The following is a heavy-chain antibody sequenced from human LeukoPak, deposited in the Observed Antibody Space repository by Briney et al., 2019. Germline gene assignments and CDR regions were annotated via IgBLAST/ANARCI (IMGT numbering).Heavy chain of an antibody. Sequence: GGSLRLSCAASGFTFSSYWMSWVRQAPGKGLEWVANIKQDGSEKYYVDSVKGRFTISRDNAKNSLYLQMNSLRAEDTAVYYCASGAKNYDSSGYYDQYDYWGQGTLVTVSS. CDR1: GFTFSSYW. V-gene: IGHV3-7*01. J-gene: IGHJ4*02. D-gene: IGHD3-22*01. CDR3: ASGAKNYDSSGYYDQYDY. CDR2: IKQDGSEK.